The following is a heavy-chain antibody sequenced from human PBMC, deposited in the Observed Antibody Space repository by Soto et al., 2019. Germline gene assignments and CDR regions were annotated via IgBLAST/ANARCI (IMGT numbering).Heavy chain of an antibody. D-gene: IGHD3-9*01. Sequence: SETLSLTCTVSGGSISSGDYYWSWIRQPPGKGLEWIGYIYYSGSTYYNPSLKSRVAISVDKSKNQFSLKLSSVTAADTAVYYCARDSLTGYYFDYWGQGMLVTVSS. CDR1: GGSISSGDYY. CDR3: ARDSLTGYYFDY. CDR2: IYYSGST. V-gene: IGHV4-30-4*01. J-gene: IGHJ4*02.